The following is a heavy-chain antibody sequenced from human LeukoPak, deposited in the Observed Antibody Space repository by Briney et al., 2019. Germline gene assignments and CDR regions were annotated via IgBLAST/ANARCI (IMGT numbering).Heavy chain of an antibody. CDR1: GGSITTTNY. Sequence: PSETLSLTCGVSGGSITTTNYWSWVRQPPGGGLEWIGEISLAGRTRYNPALKSRDTISVDTTKNQFSLRLTSMTAADTAVYYCARDQGAFYSRSWFDYWRQGTLVTVSS. CDR3: ARDQGAFYSRSWFDY. J-gene: IGHJ4*02. CDR2: ISLAGRT. D-gene: IGHD6-13*01. V-gene: IGHV4-4*02.